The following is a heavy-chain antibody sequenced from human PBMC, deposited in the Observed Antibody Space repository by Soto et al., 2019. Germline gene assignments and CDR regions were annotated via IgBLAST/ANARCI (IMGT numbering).Heavy chain of an antibody. Sequence: SETLSLTCNVSGASISSYYWSWIRQPPGKGLECIGYIYYSGSTNYNPSLKSRVTISIDTSKSQLSLKLNAVTAADTAVYYCAKLATAPPPYNFDYWGQGTLVTVSS. V-gene: IGHV4-59*08. D-gene: IGHD2-21*02. CDR2: IYYSGST. J-gene: IGHJ4*02. CDR3: AKLATAPPPYNFDY. CDR1: GASISSYY.